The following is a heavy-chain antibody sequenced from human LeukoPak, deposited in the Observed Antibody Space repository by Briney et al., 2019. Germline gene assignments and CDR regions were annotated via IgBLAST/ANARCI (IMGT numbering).Heavy chain of an antibody. D-gene: IGHD5-24*01. CDR1: GFTFSTYS. J-gene: IGHJ4*02. CDR3: ASSFPRRDDYISNYFDY. Sequence: PGGSLRLSCAASGFTFSTYSMNWVRQAPGRGLEWVSSITCSGTYIYYADSMRGRFTISRDNSKNSLYLQMNSLRAEDTAVYYCASSFPRRDDYISNYFDYWGQGTLVTVSS. CDR2: ITCSGTYI. V-gene: IGHV3-21*01.